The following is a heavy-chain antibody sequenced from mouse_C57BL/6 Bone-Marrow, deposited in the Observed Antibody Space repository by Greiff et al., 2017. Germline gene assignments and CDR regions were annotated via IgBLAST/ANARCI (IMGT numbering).Heavy chain of an antibody. CDR3: ARYIYYAMDY. CDR1: GYTFTSYW. CDR2: INPSNGGT. Sequence: QVQLQQSGTELVKPGASVKLSCKASGYTFTSYWMHWVKQRPGQGLEWIGNINPSNGGTNYNEKFKSKATLTADKSSSTAYMQLSRLTSADSAVYYYARYIYYAMDYWGQGTSVTVSS. J-gene: IGHJ4*01. V-gene: IGHV1-53*01.